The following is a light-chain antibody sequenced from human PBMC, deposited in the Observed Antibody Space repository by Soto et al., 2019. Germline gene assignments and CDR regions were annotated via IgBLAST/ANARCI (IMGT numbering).Light chain of an antibody. CDR2: DVS. Sequence: QSVLTQPRSVSGSPGQSVTVSCIGTSSDVGDYNSVSWYQQHPGKAPKLMIYDVSKRPSGVPDRFSGSKSGNTASRTISGLQAGDEADYYCCTYVGGYSYVFGIGTKVTVL. V-gene: IGLV2-11*01. CDR3: CTYVGGYSYV. CDR1: SSDVGDYNS. J-gene: IGLJ1*01.